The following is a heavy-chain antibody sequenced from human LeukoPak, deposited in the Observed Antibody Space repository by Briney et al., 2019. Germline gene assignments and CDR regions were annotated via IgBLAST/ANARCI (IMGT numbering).Heavy chain of an antibody. D-gene: IGHD4-17*01. CDR1: GFTFSNFA. CDR3: ARVYGDYSSRFDY. V-gene: IGHV3-30*04. CDR2: ISYDGSKK. Sequence: AGGSLRLPCAASGFTFSNFAMHWVRQAPGKGLEWVAVISYDGSKKYYADSVKGRFTISRDNSKNTLFLQMSSLRAEDTAVYYCARVYGDYSSRFDYWGQGTLVTVSS. J-gene: IGHJ4*02.